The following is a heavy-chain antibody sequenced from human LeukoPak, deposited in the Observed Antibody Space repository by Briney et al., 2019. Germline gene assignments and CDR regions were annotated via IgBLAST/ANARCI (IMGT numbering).Heavy chain of an antibody. J-gene: IGHJ3*02. V-gene: IGHV4-30-2*01. CDR3: ARGRGCSSTSCYDVDAFDI. CDR2: IYHSGST. D-gene: IGHD2-2*01. CDR1: GGSISSGGYY. Sequence: SQTLSLTCTVSGGSISSGGYYWSWIRQPPGKGLEWIGYIYHSGSTYYNPSLKSRVTISVDRSKNQFSLKLSSVTAADTAVYYCARGRGCSSTSCYDVDAFDIWGQGTMVTVSS.